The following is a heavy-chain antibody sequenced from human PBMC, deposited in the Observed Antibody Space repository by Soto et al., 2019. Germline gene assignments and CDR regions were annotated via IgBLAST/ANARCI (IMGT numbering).Heavy chain of an antibody. D-gene: IGHD3-22*01. V-gene: IGHV4-61*01. CDR2: ISYSGST. CDR3: ARERGTYDSSGYYGHFDY. Sequence: SETLSLTCTVSGGSVSSGSYYWSWIRQPPGKGLEWIGYISYSGSTNYNPSLKSRVTISVDTSKNQFSLKLSSVTAADTAVYYCARERGTYDSSGYYGHFDYWGQGTLVTVCS. CDR1: GGSVSSGSYY. J-gene: IGHJ4*02.